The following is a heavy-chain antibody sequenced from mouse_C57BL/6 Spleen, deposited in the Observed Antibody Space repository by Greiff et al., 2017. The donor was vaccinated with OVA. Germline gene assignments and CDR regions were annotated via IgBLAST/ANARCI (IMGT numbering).Heavy chain of an antibody. CDR1: GFSLTSYG. J-gene: IGHJ1*03. CDR3: ARNSYYGSSPRYWYFDV. V-gene: IGHV2-2*01. CDR2: IWSGGST. Sequence: VHLVESGPGLVQPSQSLSITCTVSGFSLTSYGVHWVRQSPGKGLEWLGVIWSGGSTDYNAAFISRLSISKDNSKSQVFFKMNSLQADDTAIYYCARNSYYGSSPRYWYFDVWGTGTTVTVSS. D-gene: IGHD1-1*01.